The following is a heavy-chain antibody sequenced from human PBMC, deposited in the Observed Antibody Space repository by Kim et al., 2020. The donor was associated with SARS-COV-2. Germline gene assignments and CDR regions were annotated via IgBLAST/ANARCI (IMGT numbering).Heavy chain of an antibody. D-gene: IGHD3-10*01. Sequence: AAPVEGRFTISRDASKNTLYVQMNSLKTEDTAVYYCTTGGWFGELSARDYWGQGTLVTVSS. V-gene: IGHV3-15*01. J-gene: IGHJ4*02. CDR3: TTGGWFGELSARDY.